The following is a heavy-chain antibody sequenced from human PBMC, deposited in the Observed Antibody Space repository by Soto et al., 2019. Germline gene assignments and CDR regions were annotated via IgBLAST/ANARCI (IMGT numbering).Heavy chain of an antibody. CDR1: GYSFITYG. CDR3: ARDRPTSSIRARDYYYAMDV. V-gene: IGHV1-18*01. J-gene: IGHJ6*02. CDR2: ISTYNGNT. D-gene: IGHD6-6*01. Sequence: QVQLVQSGAEVKKPGASVKVSCKASGYSFITYGISWVRQAPGQGLEWMGWISTYNGNTNYAQKLQGRITMTTDTSTTTGYMELRSLRSGDTAVYYCARDRPTSSIRARDYYYAMDVWGQGTTVTVSS.